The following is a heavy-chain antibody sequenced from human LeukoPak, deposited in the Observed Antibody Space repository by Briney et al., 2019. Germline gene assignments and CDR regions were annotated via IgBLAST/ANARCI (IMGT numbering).Heavy chain of an antibody. CDR1: GFTFSSYA. CDR2: ISGSGGST. V-gene: IGHV3-23*01. Sequence: PGGSLRLSCAASGFTFSSYAMSWVRQAPGKGLEWVSAISGSGGSTYYADSVKGRFTISRENSKNTLYLQMNSLRAEDTAVYYCAKEGDIVVVVAATRFDYWGQGTLVTVSS. CDR3: AKEGDIVVVVAATRFDY. J-gene: IGHJ4*02. D-gene: IGHD2-15*01.